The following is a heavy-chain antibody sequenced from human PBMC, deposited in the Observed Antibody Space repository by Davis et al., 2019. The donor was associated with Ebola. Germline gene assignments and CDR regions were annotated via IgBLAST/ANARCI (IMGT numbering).Heavy chain of an antibody. CDR3: ASFESTSAGDYFDY. D-gene: IGHD3-9*01. J-gene: IGHJ4*02. Sequence: GESLKISCAASGFTFSSYAMHWVRQAPGKGLEWVANIKQDGSEKYYVDSVKGRFTISRDNAKNSLYLQMNSLRAEDTAVYYCASFESTSAGDYFDYWGQGILVTVSS. CDR1: GFTFSSYA. V-gene: IGHV3-7*01. CDR2: IKQDGSEK.